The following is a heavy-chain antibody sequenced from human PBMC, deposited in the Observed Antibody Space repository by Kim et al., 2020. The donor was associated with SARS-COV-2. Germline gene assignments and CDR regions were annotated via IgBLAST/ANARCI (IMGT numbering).Heavy chain of an antibody. Sequence: SETLSLTCDVYGGPFSNYFWSWIRQTPGKGLEWIGEVNPSGTTDYNPSLKSRVIMSADTSKNQVSLKLTSLTAADSAVYYCVRGWAYFAFWGPGTLVTVS. CDR2: VNPSGTT. D-gene: IGHD1-26*01. CDR3: VRGWAYFAF. J-gene: IGHJ4*02. CDR1: GGPFSNYF. V-gene: IGHV4-34*01.